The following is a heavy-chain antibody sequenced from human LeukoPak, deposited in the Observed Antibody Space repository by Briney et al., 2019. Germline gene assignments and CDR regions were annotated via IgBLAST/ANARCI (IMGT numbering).Heavy chain of an antibody. CDR1: GGSISSIIYY. CDR3: ARHSRSVDYGSGSYTWDY. CDR2: IYYSGST. Sequence: SETLSLTCTVSGGSISSIIYYWGWIRQPQGKGLEWIGTIYYSGSTYYNVSLKSRVTISVDTSRNQFSLKLSSVTAADTAVYYCARHSRSVDYGSGSYTWDYWGQGTLVTVSS. D-gene: IGHD3-10*01. J-gene: IGHJ4*02. V-gene: IGHV4-39*01.